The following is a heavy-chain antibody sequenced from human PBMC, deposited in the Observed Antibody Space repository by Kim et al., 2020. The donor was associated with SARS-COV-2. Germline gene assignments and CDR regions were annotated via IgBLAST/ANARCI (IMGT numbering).Heavy chain of an antibody. D-gene: IGHD3-10*01. CDR1: GDSVSSNSAA. CDR3: AREAYYYGSGSYLPYYYGMDV. Sequence: SQTLSLTCAISGDSVSSNSAAWNWIRQSPSRGLEWLGRTYYRSKWYNDYAVSVKSRITINPDTSKNQFSLQLNSVTPEDTAVYYCAREAYYYGSGSYLPYYYGMDVWGQGTTVTVSS. J-gene: IGHJ6*02. CDR2: TYYRSKWYN. V-gene: IGHV6-1*01.